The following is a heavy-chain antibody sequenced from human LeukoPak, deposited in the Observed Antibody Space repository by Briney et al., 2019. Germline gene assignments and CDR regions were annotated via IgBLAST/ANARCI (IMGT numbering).Heavy chain of an antibody. V-gene: IGHV4-39*01. D-gene: IGHD3-3*01. CDR3: ARHVWVRPGPYYDFWSGSRNWFDP. CDR2: IYYSGST. Sequence: PSETLSLTCTVSGGSISSSSYYWGWIRQPPGTGLEWIGSIYYSGSTYYNPSLKSRVTISVDTSKNQFSLKLSSVTAADTAVYYCARHVWVRPGPYYDFWSGSRNWFDPWGQGTLVTVSS. CDR1: GGSISSSSYY. J-gene: IGHJ5*02.